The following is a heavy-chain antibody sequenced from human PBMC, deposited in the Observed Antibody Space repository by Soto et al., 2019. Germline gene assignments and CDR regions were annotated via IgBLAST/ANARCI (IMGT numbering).Heavy chain of an antibody. J-gene: IGHJ4*02. CDR2: ILYSGSA. CDR1: GGSISSGGYF. V-gene: IGHV4-31*03. CDR3: ARGGFSDSSGYFFNY. Sequence: QVQLQESGPGLVKPSQTLSLTCTVSGGSISSGGYFWSWIRQHPGKGLEWIGYILYSGSAYYNPSLKSRLTISVDTSKNQFSLKLSSVTAADTAVYYCARGGFSDSSGYFFNYWGQGTLVTVSS. D-gene: IGHD3-22*01.